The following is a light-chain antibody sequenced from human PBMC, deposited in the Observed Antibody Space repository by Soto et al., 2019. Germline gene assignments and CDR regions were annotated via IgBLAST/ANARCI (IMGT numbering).Light chain of an antibody. CDR1: RSDIGSYNN. V-gene: IGLV2-23*02. CDR2: GVT. CDR3: FSYAGSSIWV. J-gene: IGLJ3*02. Sequence: QSVLTQPASVSGSPGQSITISCTGTRSDIGSYNNVAWYQKHPGKAPRVMIFGVTKRPSGISNRFFGSKSGSTAFLTISGLQAEDEADYFCFSYAGSSIWVFGGGTKLTVL.